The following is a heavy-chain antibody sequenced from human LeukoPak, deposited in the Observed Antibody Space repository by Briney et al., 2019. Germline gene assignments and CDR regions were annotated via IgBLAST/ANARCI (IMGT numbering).Heavy chain of an antibody. D-gene: IGHD3-3*01. Sequence: GGSLRLSCAASGFTFSSYWMSWVRQAPGKGLEWVANIKQDGSEKYYVDSVKGRFTISRDNAKNSLYLQMNSLRAEDTAMYYCARFFGGARPGSLYDYWGQGTLVTVSS. J-gene: IGHJ4*02. V-gene: IGHV3-7*01. CDR3: ARFFGGARPGSLYDY. CDR1: GFTFSSYW. CDR2: IKQDGSEK.